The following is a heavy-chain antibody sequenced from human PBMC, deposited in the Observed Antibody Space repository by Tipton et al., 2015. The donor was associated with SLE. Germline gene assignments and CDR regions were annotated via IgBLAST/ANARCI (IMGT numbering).Heavy chain of an antibody. CDR3: AKDDCNSGSCETRLDS. Sequence: SGFTFRSYGMHWVRQAPGKGLEWVAVIWFDGSNKDYADSVKGRFTISRDNSKNTLYLQMNSLRVEDTAIYNCAKDDCNSGSCETRLDSWGQGTLVTVPS. D-gene: IGHD1-26*01. CDR1: GFTFRSYG. J-gene: IGHJ4*02. V-gene: IGHV3-33*06. CDR2: IWFDGSNK.